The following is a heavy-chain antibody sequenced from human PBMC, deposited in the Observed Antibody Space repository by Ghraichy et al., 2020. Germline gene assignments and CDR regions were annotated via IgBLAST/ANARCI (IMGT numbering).Heavy chain of an antibody. CDR3: ANSGEGRVTVPYGIDV. V-gene: IGHV3-30*18. CDR1: GFTFSNYG. Sequence: GGSLRLSCAASGFTFSNYGMHWVRQAPGKGLEWVATISYDGIYKYYGESVKDRFTMSRDNPKNTLYLQMSSLRAEDTAVYYCANSGEGRVTVPYGIDVWGQGTTVTVSS. CDR2: ISYDGIYK. D-gene: IGHD7-27*01. J-gene: IGHJ6*02.